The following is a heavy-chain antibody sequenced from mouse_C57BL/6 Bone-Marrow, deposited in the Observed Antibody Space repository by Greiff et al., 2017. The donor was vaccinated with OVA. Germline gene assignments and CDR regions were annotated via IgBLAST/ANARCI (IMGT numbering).Heavy chain of an antibody. CDR2: IYPRDGST. D-gene: IGHD1-1*01. Sequence: QVQLHQSGPELVKPGASVKLSCKASGYTFTSYDINWVKQRPGQGLEWIGWIYPRDGSTKYNEKFKGKATLTVDTSYSTAYMELHSLTSEDSAVYFCARYGSSPYWDFDVWGTGTTVTVSS. CDR1: GYTFTSYD. V-gene: IGHV1-85*01. CDR3: ARYGSSPYWDFDV. J-gene: IGHJ1*03.